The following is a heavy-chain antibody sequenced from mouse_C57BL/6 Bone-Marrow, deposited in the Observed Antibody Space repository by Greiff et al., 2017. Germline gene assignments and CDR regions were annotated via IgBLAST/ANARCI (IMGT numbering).Heavy chain of an antibody. CDR2: ISSGGSYT. CDR1: GFTFSSYG. J-gene: IGHJ1*03. V-gene: IGHV5-6*01. CDR3: ARDGYWYFDV. Sequence: EVQVVESGGDLVKPGGSLTLSCAVSGFTFSSYGMSWVRQTPDKRLEWVATISSGGSYTYYPDSVKGRFTISRDNAKNNLYLQMSSLKSEDTAMYYCARDGYWYFDVWGTGTTVTVSS.